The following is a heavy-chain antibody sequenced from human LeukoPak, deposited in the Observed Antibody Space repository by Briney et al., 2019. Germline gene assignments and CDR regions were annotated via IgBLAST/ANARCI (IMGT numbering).Heavy chain of an antibody. CDR3: ARDHGSGYHRLFDY. CDR2: IWYDGSNK. Sequence: PGRSPRLSCAASGFTFSSYGMHWVRQAPGKGLEWVAVIWYDGSNKYYADSVKGRFTISRDNSKNTLYLQMNSLRAEDTAVYYCARDHGSGYHRLFDYWGQGTLVTVSS. CDR1: GFTFSSYG. D-gene: IGHD3-22*01. V-gene: IGHV3-33*01. J-gene: IGHJ4*02.